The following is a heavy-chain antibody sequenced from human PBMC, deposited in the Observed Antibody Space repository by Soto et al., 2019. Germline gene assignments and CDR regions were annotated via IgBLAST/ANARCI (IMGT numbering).Heavy chain of an antibody. CDR3: TTEASPAELDY. CDR2: IKSKTVGGTT. CDR1: GFTFSNAW. Sequence: PGGSLRLSCAASGFTFSNAWMNWVRQAPGKGLEWVGRIKSKTVGGTTDYAAPVKGRFTISRDDSKNTLYLQMNSLKTEDTAVYYCTTEASPAELDYWGQGTLAPVSS. J-gene: IGHJ4*02. V-gene: IGHV3-15*07. D-gene: IGHD3-10*01.